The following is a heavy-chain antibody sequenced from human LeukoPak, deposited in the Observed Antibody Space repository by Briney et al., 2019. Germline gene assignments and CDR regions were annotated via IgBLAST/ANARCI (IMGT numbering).Heavy chain of an antibody. Sequence: GGSLRLSCAASGFTFSSHGMSWVRQAPGKGLEWVSTISGSGDYTYYADSVKGRFTISRDNSKNTLYLQMNSLRAEDTAIYYCAKVTYGSGTYGAFDLWGQGTLITVSS. CDR2: ISGSGDYT. CDR1: GFTFSSHG. J-gene: IGHJ4*02. CDR3: AKVTYGSGTYGAFDL. V-gene: IGHV3-23*01. D-gene: IGHD3-10*01.